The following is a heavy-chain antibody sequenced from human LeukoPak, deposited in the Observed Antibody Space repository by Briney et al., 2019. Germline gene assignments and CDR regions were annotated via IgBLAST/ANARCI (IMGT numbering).Heavy chain of an antibody. J-gene: IGHJ4*02. CDR2: ISGSGGGK. V-gene: IGHV3-23*01. Sequence: GGSLRLSCAACGFTFSTYAMNWVRQAPGKGLECVSGISGSGGGKFYADSVKGRFTISRDKSKSTLYLQMNSLKAEDAAVYYCAKDNADYPIYYFDSWGQGTLVTVSS. CDR1: GFTFSTYA. D-gene: IGHD3-16*01. CDR3: AKDNADYPIYYFDS.